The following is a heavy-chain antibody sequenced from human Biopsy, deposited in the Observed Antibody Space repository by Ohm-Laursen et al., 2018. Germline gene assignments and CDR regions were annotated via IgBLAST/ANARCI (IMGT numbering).Heavy chain of an antibody. V-gene: IGHV4-59*12. CDR3: VREPKTGTAEAWYFDL. Sequence: SETLSLTWIVSGGSISSYYWSWIRQPPGKGLEWIGYIYYTGSTNYNPSLTSRLAISFDTSNNRISLQLRSVSVADTAVYYCVREPKTGTAEAWYFDLWGRGSPVTVPS. CDR1: GGSISSYY. J-gene: IGHJ2*01. CDR2: IYYTGST. D-gene: IGHD3-9*01.